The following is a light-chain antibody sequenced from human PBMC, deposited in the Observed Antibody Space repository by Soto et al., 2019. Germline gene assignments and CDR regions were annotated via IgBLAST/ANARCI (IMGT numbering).Light chain of an antibody. Sequence: EIVLTQSPVTLSLSPGERATLSCRASQSVSSYLAWYQQKPGQAPRLXXYDASNRATGIPARFSGGGSGTDFTLTIDNLEPEDFAIYYCQQRSNWPPITFGQGTRLEIK. CDR2: DAS. J-gene: IGKJ5*01. CDR1: QSVSSY. CDR3: QQRSNWPPIT. V-gene: IGKV3-11*01.